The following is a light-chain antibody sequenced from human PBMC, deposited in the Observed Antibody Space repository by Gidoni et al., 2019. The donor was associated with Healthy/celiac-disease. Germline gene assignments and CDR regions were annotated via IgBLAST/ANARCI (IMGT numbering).Light chain of an antibody. V-gene: IGKV1-8*01. CDR2: AAS. J-gene: IGKJ3*01. CDR3: QQCYSYPPT. CDR1: QGISSY. Sequence: AIRMTQSPSSFSASTGDRVTITCRASQGISSYLAWYQQKPGKAPKLLIYAASTLQSGVPSRFSGSGSGTDFTLTISCLQSEDFATYYCQQCYSYPPTFGPXTKVDIK.